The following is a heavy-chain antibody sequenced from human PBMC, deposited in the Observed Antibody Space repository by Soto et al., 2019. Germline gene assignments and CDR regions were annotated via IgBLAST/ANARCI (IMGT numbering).Heavy chain of an antibody. CDR2: INHGGST. CDR1: GGSFSGFY. V-gene: IGHV4-34*01. CDR3: ARDTAERWNWFDP. D-gene: IGHD4-17*01. Sequence: SETLSLTCAVYGGSFSGFYWSWIRQPPGKGLEWIGEINHGGSTYYNPSLKSRVTISVDTSKNQFSLKLSSVTAADTAVYYCARDTAERWNWFDPWGQGTLVTVSS. J-gene: IGHJ5*02.